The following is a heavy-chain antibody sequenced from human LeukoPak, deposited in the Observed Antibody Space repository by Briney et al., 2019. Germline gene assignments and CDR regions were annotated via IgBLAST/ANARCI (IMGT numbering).Heavy chain of an antibody. J-gene: IGHJ6*02. CDR3: ARDLPHYYYYGMDV. Sequence: GGSLRLSCEASGFTFSHYSLTWVRQAPGKGLEWVANIKEDGSEKHYVDSVKGRFTISRDNAKSSLYLQMNSLRAEDTAVYYCARDLPHYYYYGMDVWGQGTTVTVSS. CDR2: IKEDGSEK. CDR1: GFTFSHYS. V-gene: IGHV3-7*01.